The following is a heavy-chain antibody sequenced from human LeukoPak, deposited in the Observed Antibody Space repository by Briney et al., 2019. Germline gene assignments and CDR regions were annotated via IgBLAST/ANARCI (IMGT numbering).Heavy chain of an antibody. V-gene: IGHV4-61*02. J-gene: IGHJ5*02. D-gene: IGHD3-10*01. CDR1: GASISSGSHH. CDR2: IYTSGST. CDR3: ARDKGGFLYFGEYDP. Sequence: SETLSLTCTVSGASISSGSHHWSWIRQPAGKGLEWIGRIYTSGSTNYKPSLKSRVSISVDRSNNQFSLKLSSVTAADTAVYYCARDKGGFLYFGEYDPWGQGTLVTVSS.